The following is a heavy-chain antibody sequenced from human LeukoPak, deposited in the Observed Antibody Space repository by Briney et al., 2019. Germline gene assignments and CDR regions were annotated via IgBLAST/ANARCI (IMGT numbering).Heavy chain of an antibody. CDR2: IKTDGTIT. CDR1: GFTFSTYW. D-gene: IGHD1-1*01. V-gene: IGHV3-74*01. Sequence: GGSLRLSCAASGFTFSTYWMHWVRQAPGKGLVWVSRIKTDGTITTYADSVKGRFTISRDNAKSTLYLQMNSLRVEDTAVYYCARGGAANYNMDVWGKGTTVTVSS. CDR3: ARGGAANYNMDV. J-gene: IGHJ6*03.